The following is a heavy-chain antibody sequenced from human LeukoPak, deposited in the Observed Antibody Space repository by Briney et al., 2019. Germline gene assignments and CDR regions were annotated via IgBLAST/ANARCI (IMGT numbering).Heavy chain of an antibody. CDR1: GFAVSSKY. CDR2: IYSGDSP. CDR3: ATVGGYGSHFDY. Sequence: GGSLRLSCAASGFAVSSKYLSWVRKAPGKGLECVSIIYSGDSPYYADSVKGRFTVSRDNSKNTLFLQMNSLRAEDTAVYYCATVGGYGSHFDYWGQGTLVTVSS. J-gene: IGHJ4*02. V-gene: IGHV3-53*01. D-gene: IGHD5-12*01.